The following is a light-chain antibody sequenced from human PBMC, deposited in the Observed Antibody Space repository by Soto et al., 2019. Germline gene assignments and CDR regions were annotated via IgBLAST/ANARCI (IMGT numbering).Light chain of an antibody. Sequence: VMTQSPATLSVSPGERATLSCRASQSVRSHLAWYQQKPGQAPSLLIFGASTRATGVPARFSGSESGTEVILTISSLQSEDVAVYFCQQYHDWPRTFGGGPKVEIK. CDR3: QQYHDWPRT. V-gene: IGKV3-15*01. CDR2: GAS. J-gene: IGKJ4*01. CDR1: QSVRSH.